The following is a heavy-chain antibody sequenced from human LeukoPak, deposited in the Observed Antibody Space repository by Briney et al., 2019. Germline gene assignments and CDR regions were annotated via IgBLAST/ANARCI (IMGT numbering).Heavy chain of an antibody. CDR2: INHSGST. J-gene: IGHJ4*02. V-gene: IGHV4-34*01. D-gene: IGHD3-9*01. CDR3: ASDWSLGY. CDR1: GGSFSGYY. Sequence: KPSETLSLTCAVYGGSFSGYYWSWIRQPPGKGLEWIGEINHSGSTNYNPSLNSRVTISVDTSKNQFSLKLSSVTASDTAVYYCASDWSLGYWGQGTLVTVSS.